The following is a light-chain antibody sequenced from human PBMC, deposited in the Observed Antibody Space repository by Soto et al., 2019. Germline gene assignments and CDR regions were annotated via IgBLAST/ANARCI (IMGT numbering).Light chain of an antibody. CDR2: LGS. CDR3: MQAIQTPT. Sequence: DIVMTQSPLSLPVTPGEPASIFCRSSQSLMHSNGYNYLDWYLQKPGQSPQLLIYLGSNRASGVPGRFSGRGAGTDFTLKISRVEDEDVGVYYWMQAIQTPTFGQGTKVEIK. CDR1: QSLMHSNGYNY. J-gene: IGKJ1*01. V-gene: IGKV2-28*01.